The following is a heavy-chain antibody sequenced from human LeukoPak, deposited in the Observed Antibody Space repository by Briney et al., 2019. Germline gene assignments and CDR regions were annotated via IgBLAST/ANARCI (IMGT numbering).Heavy chain of an antibody. J-gene: IGHJ1*01. CDR2: ISGSGGST. V-gene: IGHV3-23*01. Sequence: PGGSLRLSCAASGFTFSSYAMSWVRQAPGKGLEWVSGISGSGGSTSYADSVKGRFTISRDKSKNTLYFQMNSLRAEDTAVYYCAKDHSSGWIEYFQHWGQGTLVTVSS. CDR3: AKDHSSGWIEYFQH. D-gene: IGHD6-19*01. CDR1: GFTFSSYA.